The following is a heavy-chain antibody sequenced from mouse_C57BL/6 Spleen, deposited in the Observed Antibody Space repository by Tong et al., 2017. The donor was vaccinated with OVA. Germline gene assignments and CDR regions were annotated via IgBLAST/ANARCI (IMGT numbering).Heavy chain of an antibody. V-gene: IGHV10-1*01. CDR2: IRSKSSNYAT. J-gene: IGHJ1*03. Sequence: EVQLQESGGGLVQPKGSLKLSCAASGFSFNTYAMNWVRRAPGKGLEWVARIRSKSSNYATYYADSVKDRFTISRDDSQSMLYLQMNNLKTEDTAMYYCVRGDYDVWYFDVWGTGTTVTVSS. CDR1: GFSFNTYA. CDR3: VRGDYDVWYFDV. D-gene: IGHD2-4*01.